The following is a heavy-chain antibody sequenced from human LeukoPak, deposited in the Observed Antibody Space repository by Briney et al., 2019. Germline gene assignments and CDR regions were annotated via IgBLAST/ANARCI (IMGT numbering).Heavy chain of an antibody. Sequence: PGGSLRLSCAASGFTFSSYWMHWVRQAPGKGLVWVSRINSDGSSTSYADSVKGRFTISRDNSKNTLYLQMNSLRAEDTAVYYCAKIPYCSSTSCKHDAFDIWGQGTMVTVSS. V-gene: IGHV3-74*01. J-gene: IGHJ3*02. D-gene: IGHD2-2*01. CDR2: INSDGSST. CDR3: AKIPYCSSTSCKHDAFDI. CDR1: GFTFSSYW.